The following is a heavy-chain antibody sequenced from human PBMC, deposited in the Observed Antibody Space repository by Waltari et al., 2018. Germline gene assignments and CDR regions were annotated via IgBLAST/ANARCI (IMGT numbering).Heavy chain of an antibody. Sequence: QVQLVESGGGVVQPGRSLRLSCAASGFTFSSYAMHWVRQAPGKGLEWVAVISYDGSNKDYADAVKGRFTISRDNSKNTLYLQMNSLRAEDTAVYYCARDAEQWPNDYFDYWGQGTLVTVSS. V-gene: IGHV3-30-3*01. CDR2: ISYDGSNK. CDR3: ARDAEQWPNDYFDY. D-gene: IGHD6-19*01. CDR1: GFTFSSYA. J-gene: IGHJ4*02.